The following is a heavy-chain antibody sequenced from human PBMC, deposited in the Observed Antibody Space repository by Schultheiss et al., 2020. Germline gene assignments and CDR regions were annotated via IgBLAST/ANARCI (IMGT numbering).Heavy chain of an antibody. J-gene: IGHJ3*02. V-gene: IGHV4-39*01. CDR3: ARLTRGDDYYDSSGSAFDI. CDR1: GGSISSSSYF. Sequence: SETLSLTCAVSGGSISSSSYFWGWIRQPPGKGLEWIGSIYYSGSTYYNPSLKSRVTISVDTSKNQFSLKLSSVTAADTAVYYCARLTRGDDYYDSSGSAFDIWGKGTMVTVSS. CDR2: IYYSGST. D-gene: IGHD3-22*01.